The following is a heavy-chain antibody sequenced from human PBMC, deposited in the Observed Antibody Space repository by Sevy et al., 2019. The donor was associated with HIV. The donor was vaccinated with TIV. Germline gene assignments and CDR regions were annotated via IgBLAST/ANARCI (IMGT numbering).Heavy chain of an antibody. D-gene: IGHD1-26*01. CDR2: IAHDGGNK. CDR3: AKIPAGGSYFSYFDS. CDR1: GFSFNKYG. Sequence: GGSLRRSCAASGFSFNKYGMHWVRQAPGEGLEWVAVIAHDGGNKYYTDSVKGRFTISRDNSKNTLYLQMNSLRAEDTAVYYCAKIPAGGSYFSYFDSWGQVTLVTVSS. V-gene: IGHV3-30*18. J-gene: IGHJ4*02.